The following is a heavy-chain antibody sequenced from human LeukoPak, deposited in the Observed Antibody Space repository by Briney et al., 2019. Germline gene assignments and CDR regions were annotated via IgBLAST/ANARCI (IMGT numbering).Heavy chain of an antibody. D-gene: IGHD1-26*01. CDR3: AKEKGAGGGYPVLDS. V-gene: IGHV3-48*01. Sequence: GGSLRLSCETSGFIFSAFRMTWVRQAPGKGLEWVAYISRDGTITHYADSVKGRFTVSRDDAKNSLFLQRDSLRVEDTATYYCAKEKGAGGGYPVLDSWGQGTLVTVSS. CDR1: GFIFSAFR. CDR2: ISRDGTIT. J-gene: IGHJ4*02.